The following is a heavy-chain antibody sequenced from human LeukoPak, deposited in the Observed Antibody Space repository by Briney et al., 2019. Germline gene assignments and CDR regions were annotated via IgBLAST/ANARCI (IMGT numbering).Heavy chain of an antibody. Sequence: GGSLRLSCAASGSTFSSYPMHWVRQAPGKGLEWVGVISYDGSNKYYADSVKGRFTISRDNSKNTLYLQVNSLRAEDTAVYYCARDGGGYYASGTHYYFDCWGQGTLVTVSS. CDR3: ARDGGGYYASGTHYYFDC. V-gene: IGHV3-30-3*01. CDR1: GSTFSSYP. D-gene: IGHD3-10*01. CDR2: ISYDGSNK. J-gene: IGHJ4*02.